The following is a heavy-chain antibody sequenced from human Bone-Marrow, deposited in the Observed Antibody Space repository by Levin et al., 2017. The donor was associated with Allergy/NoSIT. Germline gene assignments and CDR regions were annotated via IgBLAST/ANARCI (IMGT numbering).Heavy chain of an antibody. CDR1: GDTFNSYS. J-gene: IGHJ6*03. CDR2: IIPIFASA. Sequence: SVKVSCKASGDTFNSYSITWVRQAPGQGLERMGGIIPIFASADYAQKFQGRVTITADKSTSTVYMELSSLTSEDTAVYYCARGASVACSGSSCPRNYYYFYMDVWGTGTTVTVSS. CDR3: ARGASVACSGSSCPRNYYYFYMDV. V-gene: IGHV1-69*06. D-gene: IGHD2-2*01.